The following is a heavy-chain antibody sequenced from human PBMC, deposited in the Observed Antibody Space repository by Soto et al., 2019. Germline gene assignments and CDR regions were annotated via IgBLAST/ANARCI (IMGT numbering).Heavy chain of an antibody. D-gene: IGHD3-10*01. CDR2: INHSGST. CDR3: ARFGATNYYYYYYCMDV. CDR1: GGSFSGYY. Sequence: SETLSLTCAVYGGSFSGYYWSWIRQPPGKGLEWIGEINHSGSTNYNPSLKSRVTISVDTSKNQFSLKLTSVTAADTAVYYCARFGATNYYYYYYCMDVWGQGTTVTVSS. V-gene: IGHV4-34*01. J-gene: IGHJ6*02.